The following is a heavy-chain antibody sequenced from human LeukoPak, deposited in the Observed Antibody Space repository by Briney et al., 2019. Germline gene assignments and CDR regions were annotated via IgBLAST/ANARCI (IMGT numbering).Heavy chain of an antibody. D-gene: IGHD6-19*01. V-gene: IGHV1-8*01. J-gene: IGHJ6*02. CDR2: MNPNSGNT. Sequence: ASVKVSCKASGYTFTSYDINWVRQATGQGLEWMGWMNPNSGNTGYAQKFQGRVTMTRNTSISTAYMELSSLRSEDTAVYYCARWSSGWSSPHDRNYYYYYGMDVWGQGTTVTVPS. CDR3: ARWSSGWSSPHDRNYYYYYGMDV. CDR1: GYTFTSYD.